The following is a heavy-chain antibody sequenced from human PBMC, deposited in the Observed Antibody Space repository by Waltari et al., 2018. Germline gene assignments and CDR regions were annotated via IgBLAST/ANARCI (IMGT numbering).Heavy chain of an antibody. CDR1: GGSFSGYY. V-gene: IGHV4-34*01. D-gene: IGHD3-22*01. CDR3: ARKSHINLIYYYDSSGYYLTGAFDI. CDR2: INHSGST. Sequence: QVQLQQWGAGLLKPSETLSLTCAVYGGSFSGYYWSWIRQPPGKGLEWIGEINHSGSTNYNPSLKSRVTISVDTSKNQFSLKLSSVTAADTAVYYCARKSHINLIYYYDSSGYYLTGAFDIWGQGTMVTVSS. J-gene: IGHJ3*02.